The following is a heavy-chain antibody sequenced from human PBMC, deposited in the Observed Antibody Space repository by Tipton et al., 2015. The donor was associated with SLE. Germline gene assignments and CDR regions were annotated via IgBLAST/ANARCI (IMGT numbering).Heavy chain of an antibody. Sequence: TLSLTCAVYGGSFSGYYWSWTRQPPGKGLEWIGEINHGGSTNYNPSLKTRVTMSVDTSKKQFSLKLGSVTAADTAVYYCARGKGNSSGWGHYYFYGMDVWGQGTTVTVSS. CDR3: ARGKGNSSGWGHYYFYGMDV. CDR2: INHGGST. J-gene: IGHJ6*02. CDR1: GGSFSGYY. D-gene: IGHD6-19*01. V-gene: IGHV4-34*01.